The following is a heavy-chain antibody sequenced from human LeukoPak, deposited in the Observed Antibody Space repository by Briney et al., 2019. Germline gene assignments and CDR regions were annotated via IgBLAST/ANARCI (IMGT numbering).Heavy chain of an antibody. CDR2: ISSSCSTI. Sequence: GGSLRLSCAASGFTFSSYSMNRVRQAPGKGLEWVSYISSSCSTIYYADSVKGRFTISRDNAKNSLYLQMNSLRAEDTAVYYCARVGFVDDAFDIWGQGTMVTVSS. D-gene: IGHD3-10*01. J-gene: IGHJ3*02. CDR1: GFTFSSYS. CDR3: ARVGFVDDAFDI. V-gene: IGHV3-48*04.